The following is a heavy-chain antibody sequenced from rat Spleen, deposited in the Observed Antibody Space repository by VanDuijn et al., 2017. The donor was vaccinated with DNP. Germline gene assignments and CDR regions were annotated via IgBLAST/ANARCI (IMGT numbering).Heavy chain of an antibody. J-gene: IGHJ1*01. Sequence: QVQLKESGPGLVQPSQTLSLTCTVSGFSLTSYGVSWVRQPPGKGRDWIGSIYIGGSPVYNSGLKSRLSISRDTSKSQVLLKMNSLQTEDTAMYFCARWVTIAAISYWNFDFWGPGTMVTVSS. D-gene: IGHD1-2*01. CDR3: ARWVTIAAISYWNFDF. V-gene: IGHV2-16*01. CDR2: IYIGGSP. CDR1: GFSLTSYG.